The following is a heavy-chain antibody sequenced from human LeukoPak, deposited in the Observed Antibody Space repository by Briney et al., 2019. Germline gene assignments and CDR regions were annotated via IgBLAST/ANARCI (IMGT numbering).Heavy chain of an antibody. CDR1: GGSISSGSYY. Sequence: PSETLSLTCTVSGGSISSGSYYWSWIRQPAGKGLEWIGYIYYSGSTNYNPSLKSRVTISVDTSKNQFSLKLSSVTAADTAVYYCARAKDFDYWGQGTLVTVSS. J-gene: IGHJ4*02. V-gene: IGHV4-61*10. CDR3: ARAKDFDY. CDR2: IYYSGST.